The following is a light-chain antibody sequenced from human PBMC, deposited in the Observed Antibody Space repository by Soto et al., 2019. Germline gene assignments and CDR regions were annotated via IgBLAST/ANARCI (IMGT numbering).Light chain of an antibody. V-gene: IGKV1-5*03. CDR2: EGS. CDR3: QQYETYSLP. Sequence: DIQMTQSPSALSASVGVRVTITCRASQSVSNWLAWYRQKPGEAPNLLIYEGSTLERGVPSRFSGSGSRTEFALTISSLHPDDFATFNCQQYETYSLPFGQGTKVEVK. J-gene: IGKJ1*01. CDR1: QSVSNW.